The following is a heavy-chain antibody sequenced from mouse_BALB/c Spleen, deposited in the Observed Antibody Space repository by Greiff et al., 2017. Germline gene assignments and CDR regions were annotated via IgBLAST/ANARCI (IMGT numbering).Heavy chain of an antibody. Sequence: EVQRVESGGGLVQPGGSLKLSCAASGFTFSSYTMSWVRQTPEKRLEWVAYISNGGGSTYYPDTVKGRFTISRDNVKNTLYLQMSSLKSEDTAMYYCARQDIYAMDYWGQGTSVTVSS. CDR2: ISNGGGST. J-gene: IGHJ4*01. V-gene: IGHV5-12-2*01. CDR1: GFTFSSYT. CDR3: ARQDIYAMDY.